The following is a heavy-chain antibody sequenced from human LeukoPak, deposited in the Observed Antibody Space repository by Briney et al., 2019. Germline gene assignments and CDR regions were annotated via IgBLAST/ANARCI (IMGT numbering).Heavy chain of an antibody. J-gene: IGHJ5*02. CDR2: IWYSGFT. CDR1: GGSLSDYY. V-gene: IGHV4-34*01. Sequence: SETLSLTCAVYGGSLSDYYWSWIRQPPGKGLEWIGYIWYSGFTYYNPSLKSRVTISVGTSKDQFFLKLSSVTAADTAMYYCARVRDWFDPWGQGTLVTVSS. D-gene: IGHD4/OR15-4a*01. CDR3: ARVRDWFDP.